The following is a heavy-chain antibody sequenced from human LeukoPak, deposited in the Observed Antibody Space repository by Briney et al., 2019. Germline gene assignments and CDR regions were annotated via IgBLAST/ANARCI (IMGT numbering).Heavy chain of an antibody. V-gene: IGHV1-2*02. D-gene: IGHD3-3*01. J-gene: IGHJ5*02. CDR2: INPNSGGT. CDR3: ARGVLRFLEWFLNWFDP. Sequence: ASVKVSCKASGYTFTGYYMHWVRQAPGQGLEWMGWINPNSGGTNYAQKFQGRVTMTRDTSISTAYMELSRLRSDGTAVHYCARGVLRFLEWFLNWFDPWGQGTLVTVSS. CDR1: GYTFTGYY.